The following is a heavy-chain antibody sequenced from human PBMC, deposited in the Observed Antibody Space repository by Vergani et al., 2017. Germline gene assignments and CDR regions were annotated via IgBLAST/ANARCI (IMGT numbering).Heavy chain of an antibody. D-gene: IGHD3/OR15-3a*01. CDR1: GFIFSNYG. CDR2: IWSDGNTK. Sequence: QVQLVESGGGVVQPGRSLRLSCAASGFIFSNYGLHWVRQAPGKGLEWVAVIWSDGNTKYYADSVKGRFTISRDNSKNTLYLQMNSLRAEDTAVYYCAKDFLRFLDRYIPWVYYYYGMDVWGQGTTVTVSS. CDR3: AKDFLRFLDRYIPWVYYYYGMDV. V-gene: IGHV3-33*06. J-gene: IGHJ6*02.